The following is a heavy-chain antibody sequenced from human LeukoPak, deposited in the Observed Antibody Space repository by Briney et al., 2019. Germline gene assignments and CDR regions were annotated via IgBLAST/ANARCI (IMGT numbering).Heavy chain of an antibody. CDR3: ARAREYIYYMDV. V-gene: IGHV3-48*01. D-gene: IGHD2/OR15-2a*01. CDR2: ISSSSTI. CDR1: GFTFNTYG. Sequence: GGSLRLSCAASGFTFNTYGMNWVRQAPGKGLEWVSYISSSSTIYYADSVKGRFTISRDNAKNSLYLQMNSLRAEDTAVYYCARAREYIYYMDVWGKGTTVTVSS. J-gene: IGHJ6*03.